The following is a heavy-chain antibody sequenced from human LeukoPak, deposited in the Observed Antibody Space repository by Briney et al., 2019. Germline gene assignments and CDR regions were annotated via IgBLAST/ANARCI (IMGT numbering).Heavy chain of an antibody. V-gene: IGHV3-7*01. Sequence: PGGSLRLSCAASGFTFSSYWMSWVRQAPGKGLEWVANIKQDGSEKYYVDSVKGRFTISRDNAKNSLYLQMNGLRAEDTAVYYCAKAWMGYCSSASCAVAFDIWGQGTMVTVSS. CDR2: IKQDGSEK. CDR3: AKAWMGYCSSASCAVAFDI. J-gene: IGHJ3*02. D-gene: IGHD2-2*01. CDR1: GFTFSSYW.